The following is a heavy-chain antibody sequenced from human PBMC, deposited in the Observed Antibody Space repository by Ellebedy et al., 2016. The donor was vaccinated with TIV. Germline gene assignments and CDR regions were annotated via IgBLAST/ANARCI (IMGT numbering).Heavy chain of an antibody. Sequence: GGSLRLXXAASGFTFRNCAMSWVRQAPGKGLEWVSGISGSGTSVYLTESVRGRFTISRDNSKNAVFLQMTSLTVDDAAVYYCAKESPFVYRKNYFDYWGQGALVTVSP. CDR2: ISGSGTSV. CDR3: AKESPFVYRKNYFDY. CDR1: GFTFRNCA. D-gene: IGHD1-26*01. V-gene: IGHV3-23*01. J-gene: IGHJ4*02.